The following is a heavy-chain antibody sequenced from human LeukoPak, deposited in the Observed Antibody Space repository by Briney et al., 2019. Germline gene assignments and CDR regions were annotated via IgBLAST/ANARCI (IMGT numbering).Heavy chain of an antibody. CDR1: VGSIITSSYY. CDR3: WYTYSRSLYFDY. Sequence: PSETLSLTCTVSVGSIITSSYYWGWVRQPPGKGLEWIASIYYNGSTYYNPSLKSRVTMSVDTSKNQFSLKVSSVTAADTAVYYCWYTYSRSLYFDYWGQGTLVTVSS. J-gene: IGHJ4*02. D-gene: IGHD6-13*01. CDR2: IYYNGST. V-gene: IGHV4-39*01.